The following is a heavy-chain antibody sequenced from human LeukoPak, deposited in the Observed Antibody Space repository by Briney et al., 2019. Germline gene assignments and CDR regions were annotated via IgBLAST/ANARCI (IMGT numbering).Heavy chain of an antibody. J-gene: IGHJ4*02. CDR1: GYTFTGYY. V-gene: IGHV1-2*02. CDR2: INPNSGGT. D-gene: IGHD3-10*01. CDR3: ARDGSGSYYGGSDY. Sequence: GASVTVSCKAFGYTFTGYYMYWVRQAPGQGLEWMGWINPNSGGTNYAQKFQGRVTLTRDTSIFTAYMELSSLRSDDTAVYYCARDGSGSYYGGSDYWGQGTLPSVSS.